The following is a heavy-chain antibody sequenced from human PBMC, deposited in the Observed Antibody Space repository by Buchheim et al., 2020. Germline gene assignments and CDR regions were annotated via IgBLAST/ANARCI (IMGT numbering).Heavy chain of an antibody. V-gene: IGHV3-30*03. CDR1: GFTFNNAW. CDR2: ISYDGSNK. J-gene: IGHJ6*03. Sequence: VQLVESGGDLVRPGGSLRLSCAASGFTFNNAWMSWVRQAPGKGLKWVAVISYDGSNKYYADSVKGRFTISRDNSKNTLYLQMNSLRAEDTAVYYCAGGYCSSTSCYYYYMDVWGKGTT. CDR3: AGGYCSSTSCYYYYMDV. D-gene: IGHD2-2*01.